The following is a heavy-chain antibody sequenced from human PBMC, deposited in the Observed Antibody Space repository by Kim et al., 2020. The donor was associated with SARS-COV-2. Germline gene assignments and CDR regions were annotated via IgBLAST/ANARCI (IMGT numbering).Heavy chain of an antibody. V-gene: IGHV1-46*01. CDR3: AKVALFSSNSFDY. D-gene: IGHD6-6*01. J-gene: IGHJ4*02. Sequence: SYEQKFQGRATMTRDTSTSTVYMELSSLRSEDTAVYYCAKVALFSSNSFDYWGQGTLVTVSS.